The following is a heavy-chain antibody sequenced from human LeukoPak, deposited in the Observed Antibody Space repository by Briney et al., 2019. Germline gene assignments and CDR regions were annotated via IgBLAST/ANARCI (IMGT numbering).Heavy chain of an antibody. Sequence: GGSLRLSCAASGFTFSSYEMNWVRQAPGKGLEWVSYISSSGSTIYYADSVKGRLTISRDNSKNSLYLQMNSLRTEDTALYYCAKDNPHYGGNSVGAFDIWGQGTMVTVSS. CDR1: GFTFSSYE. CDR3: AKDNPHYGGNSVGAFDI. V-gene: IGHV3-48*03. D-gene: IGHD4-23*01. J-gene: IGHJ3*02. CDR2: ISSSGSTI.